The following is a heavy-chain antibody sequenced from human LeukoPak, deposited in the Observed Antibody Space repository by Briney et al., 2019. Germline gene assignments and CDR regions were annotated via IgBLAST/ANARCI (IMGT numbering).Heavy chain of an antibody. D-gene: IGHD3-10*01. V-gene: IGHV3-9*01. CDR1: GFTFDDYA. CDR2: ISWNSGSI. Sequence: GGSLRLSCAASGFTFDDYAMHWVRQAPGKGLEWVSGISWNSGSIGYADSVKGRFTISRDNAKNSLYLQMNSLRAEDTALYYCAKEVVRSYYGSGSYAPGANYYYYYGMDVWGQGTTVTVSS. J-gene: IGHJ6*02. CDR3: AKEVVRSYYGSGSYAPGANYYYYYGMDV.